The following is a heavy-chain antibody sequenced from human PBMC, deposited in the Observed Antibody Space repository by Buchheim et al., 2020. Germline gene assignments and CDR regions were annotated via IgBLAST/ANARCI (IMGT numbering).Heavy chain of an antibody. J-gene: IGHJ6*02. CDR1: GFTFSSYW. Sequence: EVQLVESGGGLVQPGGSLRLSCAASGFTFSSYWMHWVRQAPGKGLVCVARINSDGRTTTYADSVKGRFNISRDNAMNTVYLQMNSLRAEDTAVYYCVTSGSYYYYAMDVWGQGTT. V-gene: IGHV3-74*01. CDR2: INSDGRTT. CDR3: VTSGSYYYYAMDV. D-gene: IGHD3-22*01.